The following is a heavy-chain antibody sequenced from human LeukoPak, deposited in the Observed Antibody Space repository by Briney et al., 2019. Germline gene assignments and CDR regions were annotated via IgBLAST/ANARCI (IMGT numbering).Heavy chain of an antibody. J-gene: IGHJ4*02. D-gene: IGHD3-22*01. CDR1: GFTFSSYA. CDR2: FSSNGGST. CDR3: ARAPYYYDSSGYSYYFDY. Sequence: GGPLRLSCAPSGFTFSSYAMHWARQAPGKGLECVSAFSSNGGSTHYANSVKGRFTISIDNSKNTLYLQMGSLRAEDMAVYYCARAPYYYDSSGYSYYFDYWGQGTLVTVSS. V-gene: IGHV3-64*01.